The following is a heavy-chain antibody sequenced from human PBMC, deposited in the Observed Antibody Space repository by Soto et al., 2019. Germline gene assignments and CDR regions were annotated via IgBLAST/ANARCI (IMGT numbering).Heavy chain of an antibody. CDR3: ARPKTKVTTFGMDV. J-gene: IGHJ6*02. D-gene: IGHD4-4*01. Sequence: GGSLRLSCATSGFNFSSYSMHWVRQAPGKGLEWVAVIWYDGSNKYYGDSVKGRFTISRDNSKNTVHLQMNNLRAEDTAVYYCARPKTKVTTFGMDVWGQGTTVTVSS. V-gene: IGHV3-33*01. CDR1: GFNFSSYS. CDR2: IWYDGSNK.